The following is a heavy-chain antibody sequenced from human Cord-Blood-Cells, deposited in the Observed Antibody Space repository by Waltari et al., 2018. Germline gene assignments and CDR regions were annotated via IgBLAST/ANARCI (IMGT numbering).Heavy chain of an antibody. CDR3: ASGYCTNGVCYDAFDI. D-gene: IGHD2-8*01. V-gene: IGHV1-69*01. J-gene: IGHJ3*02. CDR2: SIPIFGTA. Sequence: QVQLVQSGAEVKKPGSSVKVSCKASGGTFSSYAISWVRQAPGQGLEWMGGSIPIFGTANYAQKFQGRVTITADESTSTAYMELSSLRSEDTAVYYCASGYCTNGVCYDAFDIWGQGTMVTVSS. CDR1: GGTFSSYA.